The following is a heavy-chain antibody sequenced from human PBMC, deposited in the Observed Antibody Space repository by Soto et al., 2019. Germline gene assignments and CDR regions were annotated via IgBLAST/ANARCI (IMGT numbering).Heavy chain of an antibody. D-gene: IGHD2-21*01. CDR2: IHYSGST. J-gene: IGHJ5*02. Sequence: QAQLQESGPGLAKPSETLSLTCTVSGGSISSYYWSWLRQPPGKGLEWIGYIHYSGSTSYNPSFKSRVTISVDTSKKHFSLNLTSVTAADTAIYYCARIIHNWFDPWGQGALVTVSS. CDR3: ARIIHNWFDP. V-gene: IGHV4-59*01. CDR1: GGSISSYY.